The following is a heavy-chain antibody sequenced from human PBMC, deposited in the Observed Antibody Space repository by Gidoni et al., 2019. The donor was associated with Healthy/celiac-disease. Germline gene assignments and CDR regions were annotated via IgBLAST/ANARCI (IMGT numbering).Heavy chain of an antibody. CDR1: GFTFSSYA. J-gene: IGHJ4*02. Sequence: EVPLLESGGGLVQPGGSLRLSCAASGFTFSSYAMSWVRQAPGNGLEWVSAIRGSGGSTYYADSVKGRFTISRDNAKNTLYLQMNSLRAEDTAVYYCAKGDALGAVAFYWGQGTLVTVSS. V-gene: IGHV3-23*01. CDR3: AKGDALGAVAFY. CDR2: IRGSGGST. D-gene: IGHD3-16*01.